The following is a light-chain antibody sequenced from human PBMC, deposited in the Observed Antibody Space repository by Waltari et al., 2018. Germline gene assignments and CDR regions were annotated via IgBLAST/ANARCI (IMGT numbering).Light chain of an antibody. CDR2: AAS. CDR1: QGISSY. J-gene: IGKJ2*01. CDR3: QQYYSYPPYT. V-gene: IGKV1-8*01. Sequence: IQLTQSPSFLSASVGDRVTITCRASQGISSYLAWYQQKPGKAPKLLIYAASTLQSGVPSRFSGSGSGTDFTLTISCLQSEDFATYYCQQYYSYPPYTFGQGTKLEIK.